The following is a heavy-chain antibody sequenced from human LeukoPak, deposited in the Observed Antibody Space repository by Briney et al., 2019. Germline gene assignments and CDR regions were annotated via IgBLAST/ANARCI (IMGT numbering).Heavy chain of an antibody. Sequence: SETLSLTCTVSGGSISSGGYYWSWIRQHPGKGLEWIGYIYYSGSTYYNPSLKSRVTISVDTSKNQFSLKLSSVTAADTAVYYCASASSGPGSYYYYGMDVWGQGTTATVSS. CDR3: ASASSGPGSYYYYGMDV. D-gene: IGHD6-19*01. CDR2: IYYSGST. J-gene: IGHJ6*02. V-gene: IGHV4-31*03. CDR1: GGSISSGGYY.